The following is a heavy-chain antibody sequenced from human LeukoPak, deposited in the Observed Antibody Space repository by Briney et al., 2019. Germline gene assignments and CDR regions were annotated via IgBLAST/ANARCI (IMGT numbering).Heavy chain of an antibody. Sequence: SGKVSCKASGGTFSNYAINWVRQAPGQGLEWMGGIIPIFGTAHYSQKFQGRVTITAVDSMNTAYMELSSLRSDDTAVYYCARGWLAETTVVTPYNYWGQGTLVTVSS. CDR1: GGTFSNYA. J-gene: IGHJ4*02. CDR3: ARGWLAETTVVTPYNY. CDR2: IIPIFGTA. D-gene: IGHD4-23*01. V-gene: IGHV1-69*13.